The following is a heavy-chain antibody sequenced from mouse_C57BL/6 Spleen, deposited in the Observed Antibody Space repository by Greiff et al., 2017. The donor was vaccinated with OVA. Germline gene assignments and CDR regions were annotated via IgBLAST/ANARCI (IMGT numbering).Heavy chain of an antibody. D-gene: IGHD1-1*01. CDR1: GYAFSSSW. Sequence: QVQLQQSGPELVKPGASVKISCKASGYAFSSSWMNWVKQRPGQGLEWIGRIYPGDGDTNYNGKFKGKATLTADKSSSTAYMQLSSLTSEDSAVYFCECGSSYDYAMDYWGQGTSVTVSS. CDR2: IYPGDGDT. J-gene: IGHJ4*01. V-gene: IGHV1-82*01. CDR3: ECGSSYDYAMDY.